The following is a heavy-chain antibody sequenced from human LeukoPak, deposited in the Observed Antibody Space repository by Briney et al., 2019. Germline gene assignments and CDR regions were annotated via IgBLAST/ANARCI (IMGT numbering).Heavy chain of an antibody. CDR1: GGSLSNYY. V-gene: IGHV4-34*01. J-gene: IGHJ4*02. CDR2: IKPGGIT. CDR3: VRGFSGVVGDY. D-gene: IGHD3-10*01. Sequence: TETLSLTCTVYGGSLSNYYWSWIRQPPGKGLEWIGEIKPGGITNYNPSLKSRVTISLDTSKNQLSLKLISATAADTAVYYCVRGFSGVVGDYWGQGTLVTVSS.